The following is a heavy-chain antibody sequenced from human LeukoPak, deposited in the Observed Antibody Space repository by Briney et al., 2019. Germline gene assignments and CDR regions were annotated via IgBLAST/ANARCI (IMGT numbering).Heavy chain of an antibody. V-gene: IGHV3-48*01. CDR1: EFTFSSYS. CDR2: ITNSGNSK. D-gene: IGHD3-22*01. J-gene: IGHJ4*02. Sequence: GGSLRLSCAASEFTFSSYSMNWVRQAPGKGLEWVSYITNSGNSKSYADSVKGRFTISRDNAKNSLYLQMNSLRAEDTAVYYCARDLDSSGSGWWGQGTLVTVSS. CDR3: ARDLDSSGSGW.